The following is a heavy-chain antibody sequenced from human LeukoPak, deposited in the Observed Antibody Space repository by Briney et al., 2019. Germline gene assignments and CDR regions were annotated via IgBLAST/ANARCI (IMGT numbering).Heavy chain of an antibody. CDR3: ASSLPTYYDILTGYSNDAFDI. J-gene: IGHJ3*02. CDR1: GYTFTGYY. D-gene: IGHD3-9*01. CDR2: INPNSGGT. Sequence: ASVKVSCKASGYTFTGYYMHWVRQAPGQGLEWMGWINPNSGGTNYAQKFQGRVTMTRDMSISTAYMELSRLRSDDTAVYYCASSLPTYYDILTGYSNDAFDIWGQGTMVTVSS. V-gene: IGHV1-2*02.